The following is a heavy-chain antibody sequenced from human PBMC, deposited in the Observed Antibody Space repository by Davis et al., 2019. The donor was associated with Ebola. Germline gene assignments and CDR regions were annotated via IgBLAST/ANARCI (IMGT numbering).Heavy chain of an antibody. CDR3: ARHGWDCSGGSCYLMDYYYYYGMDV. D-gene: IGHD2-15*01. V-gene: IGHV5-51*01. CDR1: GYSFTTYW. CDR2: IYPGDSDT. J-gene: IGHJ6*02. Sequence: GESLKISCKGSGYSFTTYWIGWVRQMPGKGLEWMGIIYPGDSDTRYSPSFQGQVTISADKSISTAYLQWSSLKASDTAMYYCARHGWDCSGGSCYLMDYYYYYGMDVWGQGTTVTVSS.